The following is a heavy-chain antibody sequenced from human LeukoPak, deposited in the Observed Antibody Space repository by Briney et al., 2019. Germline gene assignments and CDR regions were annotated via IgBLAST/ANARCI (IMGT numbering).Heavy chain of an antibody. Sequence: GESLKISCRGSGYNFNNHWIGWVRQIPGKGLEWMGLIYPGDSDTKYSPSYEGQVTMSVDKSISAAFLQWSSLKASDTAIYYCARGSGSSSWLDPWGQGTLVTVSS. CDR3: ARGSGSSSWLDP. CDR1: GYNFNNHW. J-gene: IGHJ5*02. CDR2: IYPGDSDT. V-gene: IGHV5-51*01. D-gene: IGHD3-10*01.